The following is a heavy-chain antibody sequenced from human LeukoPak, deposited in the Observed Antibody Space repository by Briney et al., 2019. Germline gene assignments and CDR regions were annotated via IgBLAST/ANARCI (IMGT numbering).Heavy chain of an antibody. D-gene: IGHD6-19*01. CDR2: ISSSSGTI. V-gene: IGHV3-48*01. CDR3: ARGYSSGWYFSGYFQH. Sequence: GGSLRLSCAASGFTFSSYSMNWVRQAPGKGLEWVSYISSSSGTIYYADSVKGRFTISRDNAKNSLYLQMNSLRAEDTAVYYCARGYSSGWYFSGYFQHWGQGTLVTVSS. CDR1: GFTFSSYS. J-gene: IGHJ1*01.